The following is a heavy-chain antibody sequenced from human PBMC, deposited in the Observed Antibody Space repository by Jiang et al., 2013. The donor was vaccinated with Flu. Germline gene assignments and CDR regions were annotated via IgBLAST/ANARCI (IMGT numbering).Heavy chain of an antibody. V-gene: IGHV4-38-2*01. CDR1: GSSISSGYY. J-gene: IGHJ4*02. CDR2: IYHSGST. Sequence: GLVKPSETLSLTCAVSGSSISSGYYWGWIRQPPGKGLEWIGSIYHSGSTYYNPSLKSRVTISVDTSKNQFSLKLSSVTAADTAVYYCARLTYSYASGTYYRIYYFDYWGQGTLVTVSS. CDR3: ARLTYSYASGTYYRIYYFDY. D-gene: IGHD3-10*01.